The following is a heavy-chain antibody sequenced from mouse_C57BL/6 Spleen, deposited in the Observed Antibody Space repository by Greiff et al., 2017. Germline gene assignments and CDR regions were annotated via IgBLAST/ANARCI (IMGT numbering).Heavy chain of an antibody. CDR2: IYWVDDK. Sequence: QVTLKESGPGILQSSQTLSLTCSFSGFSLSTSGMGVSWIRQPSGKGLEWLAHIYWVDDKRFNPSLKRRLTISKDTARNQVFLKITSVDTADTATYYCARSLYGGGNLDYWGQGTTRTVSS. J-gene: IGHJ2*01. D-gene: IGHD1-2*01. CDR3: ARSLYGGGNLDY. V-gene: IGHV8-12*01. CDR1: GFSLSTSGMG.